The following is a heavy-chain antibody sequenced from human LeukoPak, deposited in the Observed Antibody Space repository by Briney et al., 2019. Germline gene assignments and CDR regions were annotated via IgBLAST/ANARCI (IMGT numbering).Heavy chain of an antibody. J-gene: IGHJ4*02. Sequence: GGSLRLSCTASGFTFGDYAMSWVRQAPGKGLEWVGFIRSKAYGGTTEYAASVKGRFTISRDDSKSIAYPQMNSLKTEDTAVYYCTRGLRHVYYDSSGYYYGDFDYWGQGTLVTVSS. CDR1: GFTFGDYA. CDR3: TRGLRHVYYDSSGYYYGDFDY. D-gene: IGHD3-22*01. V-gene: IGHV3-49*04. CDR2: IRSKAYGGTT.